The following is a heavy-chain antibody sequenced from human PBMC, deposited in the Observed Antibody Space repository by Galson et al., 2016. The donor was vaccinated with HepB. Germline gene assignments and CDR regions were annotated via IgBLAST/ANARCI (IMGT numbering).Heavy chain of an antibody. V-gene: IGHV3-7*03. CDR1: GFTFSSYS. CDR2: MKPDGSEE. J-gene: IGHJ3*01. CDR3: ARDSLYAFDF. Sequence: SLRLSCAASGFTFSSYSMNWVRQAPGKGLEWVANMKPDGSEEYFADSGRGRFTISRDNAKNSLYLQMNSLRDDDTAVYYCARDSLYAFDFWGRGTVVTVSS.